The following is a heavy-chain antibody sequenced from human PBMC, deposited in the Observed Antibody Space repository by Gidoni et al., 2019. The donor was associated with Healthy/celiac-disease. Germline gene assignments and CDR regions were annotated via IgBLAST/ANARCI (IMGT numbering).Heavy chain of an antibody. CDR1: GFNVSSNY. J-gene: IGHJ3*02. V-gene: IGHV3-53*02. D-gene: IGHD3-3*01. CDR3: ARRDERFGAFDI. CDR2: NYSGGST. Sequence: EVQLVETGGGLLQPGGSLRLSCAASGFNVSSNYMSWVRQAPGKGLVWVSVNYSGGSTYYADSVKVRFTIARDNYKNTLYLQMNSLRAEDTAVYYCARRDERFGAFDIWGQGTMVTVSS.